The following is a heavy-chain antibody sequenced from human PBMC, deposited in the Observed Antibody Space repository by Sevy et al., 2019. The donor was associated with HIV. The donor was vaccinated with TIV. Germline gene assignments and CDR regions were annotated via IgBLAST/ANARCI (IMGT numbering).Heavy chain of an antibody. V-gene: IGHV3-23*01. CDR2: ISGSGGDT. D-gene: IGHD2-8*02. CDR1: GFTFSSYA. Sequence: GGSLRLSCAASGFTFSSYAMSWVRQAPGKGLEWVSAISGSGGDTYYAHSVKGRFTISRDNSKNTLYLQMNSLRADDTAVYYCAKDLVVLVGDAFDIWGPGTMVTFSS. J-gene: IGHJ3*02. CDR3: AKDLVVLVGDAFDI.